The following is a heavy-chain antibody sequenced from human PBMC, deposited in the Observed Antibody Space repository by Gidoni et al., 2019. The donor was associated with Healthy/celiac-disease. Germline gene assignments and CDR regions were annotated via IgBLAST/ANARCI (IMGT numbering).Heavy chain of an antibody. CDR3: ARGMPPAALLFSMDV. Sequence: EVQLVESVGGLVQPGGSLSLSCAAFGFTFMSYSMNWVRQAPGKGLEWVSYISSSSSTIYYADSVKGRFTISRDNAKNSLYLQMNSLRAEDTAVYYCARGMPPAALLFSMDVWGQGTTVTVSS. CDR1: GFTFMSYS. V-gene: IGHV3-48*01. CDR2: ISSSSSTI. D-gene: IGHD2-2*01. J-gene: IGHJ6*02.